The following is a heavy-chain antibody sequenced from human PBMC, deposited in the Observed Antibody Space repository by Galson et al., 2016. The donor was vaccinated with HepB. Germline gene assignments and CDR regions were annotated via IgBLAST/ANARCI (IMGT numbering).Heavy chain of an antibody. CDR2: ISYGGAT. CDR1: GGSISTYF. CDR3: ARELRFSAGSYYVGMDV. V-gene: IGHV4-59*01. Sequence: SETLSLTCTVSGGSISTYFWTWIRQPPGKGLEWIGYISYGGATNYNSSLESRVTISVDSSKNQFSLKLSSVTAADTAVYYCARELRFSAGSYYVGMDVWGLGTTVIVSS. D-gene: IGHD3-3*01. J-gene: IGHJ6*02.